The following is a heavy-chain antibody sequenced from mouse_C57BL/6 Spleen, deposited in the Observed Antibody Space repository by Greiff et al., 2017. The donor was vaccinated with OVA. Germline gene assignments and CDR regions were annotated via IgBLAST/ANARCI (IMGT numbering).Heavy chain of an antibody. J-gene: IGHJ2*01. V-gene: IGHV1-82*01. CDR3: AREGDGDFDY. CDR1: GYAFSSSW. CDR2: IYPGDGDT. D-gene: IGHD2-3*01. Sequence: VQLQESGPELVKPGASVKISCKASGYAFSSSWMNWVKQRPGKGLEWIGRIYPGDGDTNYNGKFKGKATLTADKSSSTAYMQLSSLTSEDSAVYFCAREGDGDFDYWGQGTTLTVSS.